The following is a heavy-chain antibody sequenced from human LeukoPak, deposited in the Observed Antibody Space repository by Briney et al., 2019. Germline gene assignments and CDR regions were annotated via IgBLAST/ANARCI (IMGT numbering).Heavy chain of an antibody. CDR2: IRYDGSNK. CDR1: GFTFSSYS. V-gene: IGHV3-30*02. Sequence: PGGSLRLSCAASGFTFSSYSMNWVRQAPGKGLEWVAFIRYDGSNKYYADSVKGRFTISRDNSKNTLYLQMNSLRAEDTAVYYCAKDITVTTERYMDVWGKGTTVTISS. CDR3: AKDITVTTERYMDV. J-gene: IGHJ6*03. D-gene: IGHD4-17*01.